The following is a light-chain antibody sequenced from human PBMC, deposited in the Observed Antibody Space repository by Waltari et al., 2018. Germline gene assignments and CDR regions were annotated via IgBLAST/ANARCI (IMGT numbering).Light chain of an antibody. J-gene: IGLJ2*01. CDR3: SSYTRRNTVI. CDR1: DSDIGAYNY. CDR2: DVS. V-gene: IGLV2-14*03. Sequence: QSALAQPASVSGSPGQPITISCTGTDSDIGAYNYASWYQQHPGIAPKLLLYDVSDRPSGVSDRFSGSKSGKTASLTISGLQPEDAADYYCSSYTRRNTVIFGGGTKLTVV.